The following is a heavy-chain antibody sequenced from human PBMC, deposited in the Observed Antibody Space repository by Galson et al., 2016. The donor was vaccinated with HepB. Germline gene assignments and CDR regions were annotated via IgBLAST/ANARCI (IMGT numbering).Heavy chain of an antibody. V-gene: IGHV4-59*01. CDR3: ARLNLEWLLYVDY. Sequence: SETLSLTCTVSGGSISSYYWSWIRQPPGKGLEWIGYIYYSGSTNYNPSLKSRVTISVDTSKNQFSLKLSSVTAVDTAVYYCARLNLEWLLYVDYWGQGTLVTVSS. CDR2: IYYSGST. J-gene: IGHJ4*02. CDR1: GGSISSYY. D-gene: IGHD3-3*01.